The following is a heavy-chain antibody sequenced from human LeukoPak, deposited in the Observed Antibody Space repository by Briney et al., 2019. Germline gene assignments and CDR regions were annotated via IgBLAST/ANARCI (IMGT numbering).Heavy chain of an antibody. D-gene: IGHD3-9*01. V-gene: IGHV3-21*01. CDR1: GFTFSSYS. CDR2: ISSSSSYI. J-gene: IGHJ4*02. CDR3: ARDILTGYTYYFDY. Sequence: PGGSLRLSCAASGFTFSSYSMNWVRQAPGKGLEWVSSISSSSSYIYYADSVKGRFTISRDNAKNSLYLQMNSLRAEDTAVYYCARDILTGYTYYFDYWGQGTLVTVSS.